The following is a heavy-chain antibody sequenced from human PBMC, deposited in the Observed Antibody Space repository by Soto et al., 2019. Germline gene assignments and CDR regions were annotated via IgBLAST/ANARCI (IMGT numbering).Heavy chain of an antibody. J-gene: IGHJ4*02. Sequence: QITLKESGPTLVKPTQPLTLTCTFSGFSFSVNGVAVGWIRQPPGQALEWLALIYWDDDQRYNPSLKDRLTITKDTSRNQVVLTMTNMDPVDTATYYCAHKRDVSRGFKYWGQGTLVTVSS. V-gene: IGHV2-5*02. D-gene: IGHD3-10*01. CDR3: AHKRDVSRGFKY. CDR1: GFSFSVNGVA. CDR2: IYWDDDQ.